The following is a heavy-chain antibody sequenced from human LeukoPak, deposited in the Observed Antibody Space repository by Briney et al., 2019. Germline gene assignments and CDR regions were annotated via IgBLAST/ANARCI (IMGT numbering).Heavy chain of an antibody. CDR1: GFTFSYYW. J-gene: IGHJ3*01. D-gene: IGHD4-17*01. CDR2: INTDGSST. Sequence: GGSLRLSCAASGFTFSYYWMHWVRQAPGKGLVWVSRINTDGSSTTYADSVKGRFTVSRDNAKNTLYLQMNSLRADDTAIYYCTKDPNGDYIGAFDFWAQGTLVTVSS. V-gene: IGHV3-74*01. CDR3: TKDPNGDYIGAFDF.